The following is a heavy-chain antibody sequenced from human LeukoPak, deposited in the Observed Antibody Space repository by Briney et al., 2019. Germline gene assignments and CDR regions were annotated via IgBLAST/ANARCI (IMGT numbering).Heavy chain of an antibody. CDR1: GFTFSSYA. V-gene: IGHV3-23*01. CDR3: AREGILTGYLPFQH. CDR2: ISGSGGST. Sequence: GGSLRLSCAAPGFTFSSYAMSWVRQAPGKGLEWVSAISGSGGSTYYADSVKGRFTISRDNSKNTLYLQMNSLRAEDTAVYYCAREGILTGYLPFQHWGQGTLVTVSS. D-gene: IGHD3-9*01. J-gene: IGHJ1*01.